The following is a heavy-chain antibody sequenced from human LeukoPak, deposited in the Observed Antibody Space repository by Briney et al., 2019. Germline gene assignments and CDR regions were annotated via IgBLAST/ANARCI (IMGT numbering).Heavy chain of an antibody. CDR3: ARSNGYDEPFDY. V-gene: IGHV1-2*06. CDR1: GYTFTGYY. J-gene: IGHJ4*02. Sequence: ASVKVSCKASGYTFTGYYFHWVRQAPGQGLEWMGRINPNSGGTNYAQKFQGRVTMTRDTSISTPYMELSRLRSDDTAVYYCARSNGYDEPFDYWGQGTLFTVSS. CDR2: INPNSGGT. D-gene: IGHD5-12*01.